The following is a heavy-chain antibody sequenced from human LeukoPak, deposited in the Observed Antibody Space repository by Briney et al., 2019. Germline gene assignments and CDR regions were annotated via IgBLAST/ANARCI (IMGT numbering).Heavy chain of an antibody. Sequence: SETLSLTCTVSGGSISTSTYYWAWIRQPPGKGLEWIGSIYYSGSTYYNPSLKSRITISVDTSKNQFSLKLSSVTAADTAVYYCARTTYDRSFDYWGQGTLVTVSS. CDR3: ARTTYDRSFDY. D-gene: IGHD3-16*01. V-gene: IGHV4-39*01. CDR1: GGSISTSTYY. CDR2: IYYSGST. J-gene: IGHJ4*02.